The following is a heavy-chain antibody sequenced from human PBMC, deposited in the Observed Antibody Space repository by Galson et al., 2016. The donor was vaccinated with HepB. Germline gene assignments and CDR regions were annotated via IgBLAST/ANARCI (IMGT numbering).Heavy chain of an antibody. Sequence: QSGAEVKKSGESLQISCKASGYTFITKWIGWVRQMPGKGLEWMGIIYPGASETRYSPSFQGQVTFSADKSISTAYLQWSSLKASDTAMYYCATSGSYGDFDYWGQGTLVIVSS. CDR1: GYTFITKW. V-gene: IGHV5-51*01. CDR3: ATSGSYGDFDY. J-gene: IGHJ4*02. CDR2: IYPGASET. D-gene: IGHD1-26*01.